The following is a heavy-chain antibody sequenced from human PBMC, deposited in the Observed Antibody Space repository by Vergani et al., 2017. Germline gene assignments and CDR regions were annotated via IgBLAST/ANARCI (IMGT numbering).Heavy chain of an antibody. D-gene: IGHD4-17*01. CDR3: ATPQTVTTGGMEV. Sequence: EVHLVESGGVLVKPGGSLRLFCAASGFTFSSYSMNWVRQAPRKGLEWVSSIRSDNTYIYYADSVKGRFTISRDNAKNSLYLQMNSLRAEDTAVYYCATPQTVTTGGMEVWGQGTTVIVSS. CDR1: GFTFSSYS. J-gene: IGHJ6*02. CDR2: IRSDNTYI. V-gene: IGHV3-21*01.